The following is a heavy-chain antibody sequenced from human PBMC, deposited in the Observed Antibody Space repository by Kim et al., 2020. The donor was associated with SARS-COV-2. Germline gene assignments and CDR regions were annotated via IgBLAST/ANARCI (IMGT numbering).Heavy chain of an antibody. J-gene: IGHJ4*02. V-gene: IGHV1-24*01. CDR2: FDPEDGET. Sequence: ASVKVSCKVSGYTLTELSMHWVRQAPGKGLEWMGGFDPEDGETIYAQKFQGRVTMTEDTSTDTAYMELSSLRSEDTAVYYCATGVGGVAPPRFDYWGQGTLVTVSS. CDR1: GYTLTELS. D-gene: IGHD2-21*01. CDR3: ATGVGGVAPPRFDY.